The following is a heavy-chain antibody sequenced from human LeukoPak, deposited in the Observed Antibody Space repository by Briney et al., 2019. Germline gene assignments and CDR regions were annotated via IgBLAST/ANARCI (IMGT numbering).Heavy chain of an antibody. CDR3: ARATGVVIIGFDY. J-gene: IGHJ4*02. CDR2: IDPNGGGT. D-gene: IGHD3-3*01. CDR1: GYTFTGYY. V-gene: IGHV1-2*02. Sequence: GASVKVSCKASGYTFTGYYMHWVRQAPGQGLEWMGWIDPNGGGTNYAQKFQGRVTMTRDTSISAAYMELSRLRSDDTAVYYCARATGVVIIGFDYWGQGTLVTVSS.